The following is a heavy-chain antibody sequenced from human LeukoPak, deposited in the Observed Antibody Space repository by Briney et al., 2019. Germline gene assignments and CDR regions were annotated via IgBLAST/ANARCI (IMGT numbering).Heavy chain of an antibody. V-gene: IGHV1-2*02. D-gene: IGHD2-15*01. CDR2: INPNSGGT. J-gene: IGHJ3*02. Sequence: ASVKVSCKASGYTFTGYYMHWVRQAPGQGLEWMGWINPNSGGTNYAQKFQGRVTMTRDTSISTAYMELSRLRSDDTAVYYCARGSWDIVVVVAATTRAFDIWAKGQWSPSLQ. CDR3: ARGSWDIVVVVAATTRAFDI. CDR1: GYTFTGYY.